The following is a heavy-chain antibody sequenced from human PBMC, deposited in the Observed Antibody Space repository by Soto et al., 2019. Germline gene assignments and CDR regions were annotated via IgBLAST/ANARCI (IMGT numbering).Heavy chain of an antibody. J-gene: IGHJ4*02. CDR3: ARGPNMSYYQHSNLDY. D-gene: IGHD1-26*01. CDR1: GGTFSSYA. CDR2: IIPIFGTA. Sequence: GASVKVSCKASGGTFSSYAISWVRQAPGQGLEWMGGIIPIFGTANYAQKFQGRVTITADESTSTAYMELSSLRSEDTAVYYCARGPNMSYYQHSNLDYWGQGTLVTVSS. V-gene: IGHV1-69*13.